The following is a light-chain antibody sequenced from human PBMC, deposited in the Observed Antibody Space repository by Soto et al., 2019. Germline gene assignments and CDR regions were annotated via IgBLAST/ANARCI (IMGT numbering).Light chain of an antibody. CDR1: SSDIGSHNY. CDR2: DVT. V-gene: IGLV2-14*01. CDR3: SSYATSGTPYV. J-gene: IGLJ1*01. Sequence: QSVLTQPASVSGSPGQSITISCTGTSSDIGSHNYVSWYQQHPGKAPKLIIFDVTSRPSGFSNRFSGSKSGNTASLTISGLQAEDEADYYCSSYATSGTPYVFASGTKVTVL.